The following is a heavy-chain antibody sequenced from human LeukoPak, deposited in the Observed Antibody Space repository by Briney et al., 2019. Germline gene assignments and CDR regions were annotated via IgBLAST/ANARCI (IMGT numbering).Heavy chain of an antibody. CDR2: IYHSGST. D-gene: IGHD3-10*01. J-gene: IGHJ4*02. V-gene: IGHV4-38-2*02. CDR3: ARGDGYGSGSYWDY. CDR1: GYSISSGYY. Sequence: KPSETLSLTCTVSGYSISSGYYWGWIRQPPGKGLEWIGSIYHSGSTYYNPSLKGRVTISVDTSKNQFSLKLSSVTAADTAVYYCARGDGYGSGSYWDYWGQGTLVTVSS.